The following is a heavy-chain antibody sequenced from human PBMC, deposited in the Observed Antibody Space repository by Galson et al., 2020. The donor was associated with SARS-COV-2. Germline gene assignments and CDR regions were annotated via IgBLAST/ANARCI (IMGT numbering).Heavy chain of an antibody. Sequence: SVKVSCKASGGTFSSYAISWVRQAPGQGLEWMGGIIPIFGTANYAQKFQGRVTITADESTSTAYMELSSLRSEDTAVYYCARSAGTLATYYYYGMDVWGQGTTVTVSS. D-gene: IGHD1-26*01. CDR1: GGTFSSYA. J-gene: IGHJ6*02. CDR3: ARSAGTLATYYYYGMDV. CDR2: IIPIFGTA. V-gene: IGHV1-69*13.